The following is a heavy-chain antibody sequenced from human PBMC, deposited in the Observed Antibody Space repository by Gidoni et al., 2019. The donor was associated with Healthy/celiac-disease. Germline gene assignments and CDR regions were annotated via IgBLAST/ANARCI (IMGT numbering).Heavy chain of an antibody. Sequence: QVQLQASGPGLVKPSETLSLTCTVSGGPISSYYWRWIRQPPGKGLEWIGYIYYSGSTNYNPSLKSRVTISVDTSKNQFSLKLSSVTAADTAVYYCARVRGYCSGGSCFPYYYYGMDVWGQGTTVTVSS. V-gene: IGHV4-59*01. CDR1: GGPISSYY. J-gene: IGHJ6*02. CDR3: ARVRGYCSGGSCFPYYYYGMDV. D-gene: IGHD2-15*01. CDR2: IYYSGST.